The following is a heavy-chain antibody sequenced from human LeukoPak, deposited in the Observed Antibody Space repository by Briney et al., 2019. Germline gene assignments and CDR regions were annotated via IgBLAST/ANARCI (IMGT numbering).Heavy chain of an antibody. D-gene: IGHD6-19*01. CDR3: AKGRGRWLVLQYFDY. V-gene: IGHV3-9*01. CDR1: GFTFDDYA. J-gene: IGHJ4*02. Sequence: PGGSLRLSCAASGFTFDDYAMHWVRQAPGKGLEWVSGISWNSGSIGYADSVKGRFTISRDNAKNSLYLQMNSLRAEDTALYYCAKGRGRWLVLQYFDYWGQGTLVTVSS. CDR2: ISWNSGSI.